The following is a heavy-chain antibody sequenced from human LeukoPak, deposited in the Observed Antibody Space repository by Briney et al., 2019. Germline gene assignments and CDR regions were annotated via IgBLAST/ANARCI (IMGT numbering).Heavy chain of an antibody. CDR3: AIRYGSGEKYYYYYYMDV. V-gene: IGHV1-8*01. J-gene: IGHJ6*03. D-gene: IGHD3-10*01. CDR1: GYTFTSYD. CDR2: INPNSGNT. Sequence: GASVKVSCKASGYTFTSYDINWVRQATGQGLEWMGWINPNSGNTGYAQKFQGRVTMTRNTSISTAYMELSSLRSEDTAVYYCAIRYGSGEKYYYYYYMDVWGKGTTVTVSS.